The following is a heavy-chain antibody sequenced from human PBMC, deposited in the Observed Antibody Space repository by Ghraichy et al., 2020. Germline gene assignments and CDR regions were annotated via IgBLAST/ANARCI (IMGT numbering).Heavy chain of an antibody. CDR2: LNHNGNI. D-gene: IGHD3-10*01. CDR3: ARGRTILFRVVIIRDAFDI. Sequence: ESLNISCSVSGVSLSDNYWAWIRQSPGKGLEWIGELNHNGNINYNPSLKSRVSISLDTSKNQFSLNLTSVTASDTAVYYCARGRTILFRVVIIRDAFDIWGQGTAVTVSS. J-gene: IGHJ3*02. V-gene: IGHV4-34*01. CDR1: GVSLSDNY.